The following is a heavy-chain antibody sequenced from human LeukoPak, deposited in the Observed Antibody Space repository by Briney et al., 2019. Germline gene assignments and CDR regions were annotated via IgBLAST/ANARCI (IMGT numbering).Heavy chain of an antibody. J-gene: IGHJ4*02. CDR2: IYSGGST. D-gene: IGHD1-1*01. CDR3: ARGGTTAVDLGY. CDR1: GFTVSSNY. V-gene: IGHV3-53*01. Sequence: GGSLRLSCAASGFTVSSNYMSWVRQAPGKGLEWVSVIYSGGSTYYADSVKGRFTISRDNSKNTLYLQMNNLRAEDTAVYYCARGGTTAVDLGYWGQGTLVTVSS.